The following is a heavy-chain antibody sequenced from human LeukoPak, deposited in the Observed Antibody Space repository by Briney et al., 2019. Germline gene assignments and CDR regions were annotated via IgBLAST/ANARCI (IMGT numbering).Heavy chain of an antibody. V-gene: IGHV5-51*01. CDR2: IYPGDSDT. CDR1: GYSFTSYW. J-gene: IGHJ4*02. D-gene: IGHD1-26*01. Sequence: GESLKISCKGSGYSFTSYWIGWVRQVPGKGLEWMGIIYPGDSDTRYSPSFQGQVTISADKSISTAYLQWSSLKASDTAMYYCARLDARYSGSYSYFDYWGQGTLVTVSS. CDR3: ARLDARYSGSYSYFDY.